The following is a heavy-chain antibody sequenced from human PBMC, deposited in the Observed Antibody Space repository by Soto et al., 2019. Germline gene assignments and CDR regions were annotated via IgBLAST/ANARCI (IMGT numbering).Heavy chain of an antibody. D-gene: IGHD2-15*01. CDR2: MYYSGST. CDR1: GGSISSGGYS. Sequence: PSETLSLTCAVSGGSISSGGYSWSWVRQPPGKGLEWIGYMYYSGSTNYNPSLKSRVTISVDTSKNQFSLKLSSVTAADTAVYYCARAGAATLSDYWGQGTLVTVSS. J-gene: IGHJ4*02. CDR3: ARAGAATLSDY. V-gene: IGHV4-61*08.